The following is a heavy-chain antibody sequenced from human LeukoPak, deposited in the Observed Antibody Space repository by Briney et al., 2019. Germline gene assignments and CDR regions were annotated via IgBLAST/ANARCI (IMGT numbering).Heavy chain of an antibody. Sequence: SETLSLTCAVYGGSFSGYYWSWIRQPPGKGLEWIGEINHSGSTNYNPSLKSRVTISVDTSKNQFSLKLSSVTAADTAVYYCARVVYSHYWPEGMDVWGQGTTVTVSS. D-gene: IGHD4-11*01. CDR2: INHSGST. CDR3: ARVVYSHYWPEGMDV. V-gene: IGHV4-34*01. J-gene: IGHJ6*02. CDR1: GGSFSGYY.